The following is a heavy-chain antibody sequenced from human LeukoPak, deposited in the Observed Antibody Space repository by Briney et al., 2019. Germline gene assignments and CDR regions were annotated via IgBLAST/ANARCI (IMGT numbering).Heavy chain of an antibody. CDR3: ARVAEGAFDY. V-gene: IGHV3-66*01. Sequence: GGSLRLSCAASGFTVSSYYMSWVRQAPGKGLEWVSVIYSGGSTYYADSVKGRFTISRDNSKNTLYLQMNSLRAEDTAVYYCARVAEGAFDYWGQGTLVTVSS. CDR1: GFTVSSYY. D-gene: IGHD1-26*01. J-gene: IGHJ4*02. CDR2: IYSGGST.